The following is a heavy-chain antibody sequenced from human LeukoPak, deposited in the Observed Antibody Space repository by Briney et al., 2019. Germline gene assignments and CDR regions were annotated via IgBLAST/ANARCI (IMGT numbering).Heavy chain of an antibody. D-gene: IGHD4-23*01. J-gene: IGHJ4*02. CDR2: ISIKGDRT. CDR1: GFTFNNYT. CDR3: AKKGTVVPPGLYFDH. V-gene: IGHV3-23*01. Sequence: GGSLRLSCAASGFTFNNYTMSWVRQAPGKGLEWVSTISIKGDRTYYVDSVKGRFTISRDNSNSTLFLQMNSLGAEDTAIYYCAKKGTVVPPGLYFDHWGQGILVTVSS.